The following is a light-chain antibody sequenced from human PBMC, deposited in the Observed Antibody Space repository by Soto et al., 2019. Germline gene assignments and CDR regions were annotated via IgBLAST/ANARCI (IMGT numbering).Light chain of an antibody. V-gene: IGKV3-11*01. Sequence: EIVLTQSPATLSLSPGERATLSCRASQSIGTYLAWFQQRPGQAPRLLIYDASVRATDIPARFSGSGSGTDFTLAISSLEPEDSAVYYCQQRSDWPLTFGGGTKVEIK. CDR3: QQRSDWPLT. CDR2: DAS. CDR1: QSIGTY. J-gene: IGKJ4*01.